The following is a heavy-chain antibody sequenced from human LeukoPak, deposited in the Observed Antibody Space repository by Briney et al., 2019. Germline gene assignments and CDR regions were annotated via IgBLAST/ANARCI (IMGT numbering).Heavy chain of an antibody. CDR3: AREVNEPASADAFDI. CDR2: IFYSGAT. Sequence: PSQTLSLTCTVSGGSIASDNYFWSWVRQHPEKGLEWIGYIFYSGATYYNPSLTSRVTRSVDTFKNQYSLKLNSVIAADTAVYYCAREVNEPASADAFDIWGQGTMVTVSS. J-gene: IGHJ3*02. V-gene: IGHV4-31*03. D-gene: IGHD2-2*01. CDR1: GGSIASDNYF.